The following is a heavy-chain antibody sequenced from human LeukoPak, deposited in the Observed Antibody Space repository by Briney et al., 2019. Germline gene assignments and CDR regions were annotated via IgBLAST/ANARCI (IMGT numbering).Heavy chain of an antibody. CDR3: ARGLYTAYYYDSSGYGDFDY. J-gene: IGHJ4*02. D-gene: IGHD3-22*01. Sequence: ASVKVSCKTSGYTFSDYYIHWVRQAPGQGLEWMGGIIPIFGTANYAQKFQGRVTITTDESTSTAYMELSSLRSEDTAVYYCARGLYTAYYYDSSGYGDFDYWGQGTLVTVSS. V-gene: IGHV1-69*05. CDR1: GYTFSDYY. CDR2: IIPIFGTA.